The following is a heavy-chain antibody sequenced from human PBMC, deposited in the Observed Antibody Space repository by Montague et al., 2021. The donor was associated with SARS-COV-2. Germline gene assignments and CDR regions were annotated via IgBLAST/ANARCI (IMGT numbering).Heavy chain of an antibody. CDR1: GGSITNDD. J-gene: IGHJ6*02. CDR3: ARYYERSLDV. CDR2: IFKNGDI. Sequence: SETLSLTCTVSGGSITNDDWSWIRRPPGKGLEWIVNIFKNGDIDYNPSLRSRVIISADTSKSQFSLKVTSVTAADTAAYYCARYYERSLDVWGQGTTVTVSS. V-gene: IGHV4-59*08. D-gene: IGHD3-16*01.